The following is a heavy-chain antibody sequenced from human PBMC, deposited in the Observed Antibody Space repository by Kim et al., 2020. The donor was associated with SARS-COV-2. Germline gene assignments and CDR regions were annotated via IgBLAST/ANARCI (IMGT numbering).Heavy chain of an antibody. Sequence: ESVKGRFAISRDNSKNTLYLQMNSLGAEDTAVYYCAKGDGNSRGYSYLDYWGQGTLVTVSS. V-gene: IGHV3-23*01. J-gene: IGHJ4*02. CDR3: AKGDGNSRGYSYLDY. D-gene: IGHD3-22*01.